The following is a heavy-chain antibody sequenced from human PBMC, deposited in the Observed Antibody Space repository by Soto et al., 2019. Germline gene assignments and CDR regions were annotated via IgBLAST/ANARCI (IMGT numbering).Heavy chain of an antibody. Sequence: ESVKISCKGSGYSFTSYWISWVRRIPGKGLEWMGRIDPSDSYTNYSPSFQGHVTISADKSISTAYLQWSSLKASDTAMYYCARHEEGPGFYYYYGMDVWGQGTTVTVSS. CDR2: IDPSDSYT. D-gene: IGHD3-10*01. CDR1: GYSFTSYW. V-gene: IGHV5-10-1*01. J-gene: IGHJ6*02. CDR3: ARHEEGPGFYYYYGMDV.